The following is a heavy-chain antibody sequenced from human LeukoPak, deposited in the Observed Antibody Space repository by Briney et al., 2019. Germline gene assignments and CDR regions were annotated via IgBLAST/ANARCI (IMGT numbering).Heavy chain of an antibody. CDR3: ARDLHSGHGGNSGY. D-gene: IGHD4-23*01. V-gene: IGHV3-30*02. CDR2: IRYDGSNK. Sequence: GGSLRLSCAASGFTFSSYGMHWVRQAPGKGLEWVAFIRYDGSNKYYADSVKGRFTISRDNSKNTLYLQMNSLRAEDTAVYYCARDLHSGHGGNSGYWGQGTLVTVSS. CDR1: GFTFSSYG. J-gene: IGHJ4*02.